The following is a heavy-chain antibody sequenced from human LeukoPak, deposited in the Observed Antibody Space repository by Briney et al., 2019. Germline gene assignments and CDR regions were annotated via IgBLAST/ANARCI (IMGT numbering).Heavy chain of an antibody. CDR1: RFSFSDYD. Sequence: GRSLRLSCRASRFSFSDYDMHWVRQAPGKGLEWVAVISPDGSRKHYGDSVKGRFTISRDNSESTLFLQMNSLRTDDTSVYFCAKYAYNWNAPDGFDMWGQGTMVIVSS. CDR3: AKYAYNWNAPDGFDM. D-gene: IGHD1-1*01. J-gene: IGHJ3*02. V-gene: IGHV3-30*18. CDR2: ISPDGSRK.